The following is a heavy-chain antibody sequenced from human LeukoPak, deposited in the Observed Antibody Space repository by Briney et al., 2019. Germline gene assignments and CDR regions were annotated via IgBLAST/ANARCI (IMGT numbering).Heavy chain of an antibody. CDR3: TRGYSYGYY. V-gene: IGHV3-49*03. CDR1: GFTFGDYG. D-gene: IGHD5-18*01. J-gene: IGHJ4*02. Sequence: GGSLRLSCTASGFTFGDYGMNWFRQAPGNGLEWVGFISSKAYGGTTEYAASVKGRFTISRVDSKSIVFLQMNSLKTEDTAVYYCTRGYSYGYYWGQGTLVTVSS. CDR2: ISSKAYGGTT.